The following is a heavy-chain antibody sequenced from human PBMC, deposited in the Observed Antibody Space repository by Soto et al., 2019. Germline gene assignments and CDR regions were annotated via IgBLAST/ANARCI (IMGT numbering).Heavy chain of an antibody. J-gene: IGHJ4*02. V-gene: IGHV3-30*18. CDR2: ISYDGSNK. D-gene: IGHD3-22*01. CDR3: AKAGWDYYDSSGTIDY. CDR1: GFTFSSYG. Sequence: HPGGSLRLSCAASGFTFSSYGMHWVRQAPGKGLEWVAVISYDGSNKYYADSVKGRFTISRDNSKNTLYLQMNSLRAEDTAVYYCAKAGWDYYDSSGTIDYWGQGTLVTVSS.